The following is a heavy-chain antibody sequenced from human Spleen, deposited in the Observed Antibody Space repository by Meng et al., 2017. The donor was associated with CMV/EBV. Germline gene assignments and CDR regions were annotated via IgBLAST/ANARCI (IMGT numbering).Heavy chain of an antibody. CDR3: AKVGSTSRYEV. D-gene: IGHD2-2*01. Sequence: ACKISGFTLTDYNIHWLQQAPGKGLEWMGLVDPKDGETKYAEKFQGRVTIVADMSGNTAYMELRSLRSEDTAVYYCAKVGSTSRYEVWGQGALVTVSS. CDR1: GFTLTDYN. V-gene: IGHV1-69-2*01. CDR2: VDPKDGET. J-gene: IGHJ4*02.